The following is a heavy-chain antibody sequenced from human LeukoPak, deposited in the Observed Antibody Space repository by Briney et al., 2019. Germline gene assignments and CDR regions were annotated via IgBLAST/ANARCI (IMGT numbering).Heavy chain of an antibody. Sequence: PGGSLRLSCAASGFTFSTSWMNWVRQAPGKGLEWVANIKQDGSEKYYVDSVKGRFTISRDNAKNSLYLQMNSLRAEDTAVYYCARSGSSIVGIAAAYWGQGTLVTVSS. CDR2: IKQDGSEK. CDR1: GFTFSTSW. D-gene: IGHD6-13*01. CDR3: ARSGSSIVGIAAAY. V-gene: IGHV3-7*03. J-gene: IGHJ4*02.